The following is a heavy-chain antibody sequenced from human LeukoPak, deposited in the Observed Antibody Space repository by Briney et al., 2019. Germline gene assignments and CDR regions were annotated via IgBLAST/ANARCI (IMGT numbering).Heavy chain of an antibody. D-gene: IGHD3-10*01. J-gene: IGHJ4*02. CDR1: GGSFSGYY. CDR2: INHSGST. CDR3: ARGRMVRGVSRYFDY. Sequence: PSETLSLTCAVYGGSFSGYYWSWIRQPPGKGLEWIGEINHSGSTNYNSSLKSRVTISVDTSKNQFFLKLSSVTAADTAVYYCARGRMVRGVSRYFDYWGQGTLVTVSS. V-gene: IGHV4-34*01.